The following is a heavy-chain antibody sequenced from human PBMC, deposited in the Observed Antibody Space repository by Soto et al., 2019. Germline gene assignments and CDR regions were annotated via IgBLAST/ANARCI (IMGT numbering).Heavy chain of an antibody. D-gene: IGHD1-26*01. CDR1: GGSVSGGNY. Sequence: QVQLQESGPGLVKPSETLSLNCTVSGGSVSGGNYWSWIRQPPGKGLEWIGYIYYGVSTNYSNSLKSRATISVDTSKNQISLKLTSVTAADTAVYYCARDQSGTYAFEHWGQGTLVTVSS. CDR2: IYYGVST. CDR3: ARDQSGTYAFEH. J-gene: IGHJ1*01. V-gene: IGHV4-61*01.